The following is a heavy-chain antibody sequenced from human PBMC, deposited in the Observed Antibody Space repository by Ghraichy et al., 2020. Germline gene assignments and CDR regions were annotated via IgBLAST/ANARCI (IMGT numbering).Heavy chain of an antibody. D-gene: IGHD2-15*01. J-gene: IGHJ4*02. V-gene: IGHV4-34*01. Sequence: SQTRSLTCDVYGESFSAYFRSWIRQPPGKGLEWIGEINHGGSTNYNPSLKRRVTISVDTSKNQFSLRLSSVTAADTAVYYCATARYCAGGSCPRYFDSWGQGTLVTVSS. CDR3: ATARYCAGGSCPRYFDS. CDR2: INHGGST. CDR1: GESFSAYF.